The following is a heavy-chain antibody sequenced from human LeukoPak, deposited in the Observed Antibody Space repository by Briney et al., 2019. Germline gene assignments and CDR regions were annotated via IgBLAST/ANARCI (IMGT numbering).Heavy chain of an antibody. CDR3: ARGLIAAQTGLDY. D-gene: IGHD6-6*01. CDR1: GGSISSGSYY. V-gene: IGHV4-61*02. J-gene: IGHJ4*02. Sequence: SETLSLTCTVSGGSISSGSYYWSWIRQPAGKGLEWIGRIYTSGSTNYNPSLKSRVTISVDTSKNQFSLKLSSVTAADTAVYYCARGLIAAQTGLDYWGQGTLVTVSS. CDR2: IYTSGST.